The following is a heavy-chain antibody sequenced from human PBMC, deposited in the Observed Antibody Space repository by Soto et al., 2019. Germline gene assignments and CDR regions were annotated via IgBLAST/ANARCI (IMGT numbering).Heavy chain of an antibody. Sequence: PGGSLRLSCAASGFTFSSYGMHWVRQAPGKGLEWVAVIWYDGSNKYYADSVKGRFTISRDNSKNTLYLQMNSLRAEDTAVYYCASDRSYLGATMGRFDYWGQGTLVTVSS. V-gene: IGHV3-33*01. CDR2: IWYDGSNK. J-gene: IGHJ4*02. D-gene: IGHD1-26*01. CDR1: GFTFSSYG. CDR3: ASDRSYLGATMGRFDY.